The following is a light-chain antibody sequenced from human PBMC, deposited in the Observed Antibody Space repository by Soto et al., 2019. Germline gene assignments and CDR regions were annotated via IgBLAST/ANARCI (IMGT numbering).Light chain of an antibody. CDR3: QQYDVWPLT. V-gene: IGKV3-15*01. CDR1: QTFRNN. CDR2: GAS. J-gene: IGKJ4*01. Sequence: EIVMTQSPATLSVSPGERATLSCRASQTFRNNLAWYQQKPGQAPRLLFYGASTRAADIPARFSGSWSGTEFTLTISSLQSEDFAVYYCQQYDVWPLTFGGGTKVEI.